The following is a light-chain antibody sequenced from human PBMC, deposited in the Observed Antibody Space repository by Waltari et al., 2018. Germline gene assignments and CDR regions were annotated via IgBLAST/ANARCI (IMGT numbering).Light chain of an antibody. J-gene: IGKJ4*01. V-gene: IGKV3-11*01. Sequence: EIVLTQSPATLSLSPGERATLSCRASQSVSSYLAWYQQKPGQAPRLLIYDASNRATGIPARFIGSGSGTDFTLTISSLEPEDFAVYYCQQRSNWPVDLTFGGGTKVEIK. CDR3: QQRSNWPVDLT. CDR2: DAS. CDR1: QSVSSY.